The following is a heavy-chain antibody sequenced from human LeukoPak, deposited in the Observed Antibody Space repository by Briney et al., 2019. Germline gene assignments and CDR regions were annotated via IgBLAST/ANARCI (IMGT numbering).Heavy chain of an antibody. V-gene: IGHV4-61*02. CDR1: GGSISSGSYY. CDR3: ARVSGSLIDY. D-gene: IGHD3-10*01. J-gene: IGHJ4*02. CDR2: IYTSGST. Sequence: SETLSLTCTVSGGSISSGSYYWSWIRQPAGKGLEWIGRIYTSGSTNYNPSLKSRVTMSVDTSKNQFSLKLSSVTAADTAVYYCARVSGSLIDYWGQGTLVTVSS.